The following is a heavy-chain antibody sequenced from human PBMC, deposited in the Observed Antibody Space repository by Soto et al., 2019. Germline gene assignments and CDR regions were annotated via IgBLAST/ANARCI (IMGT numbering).Heavy chain of an antibody. D-gene: IGHD3-22*01. V-gene: IGHV1-58*01. CDR1: GFTFTSSA. J-gene: IGHJ4*02. CDR2: IVVGSGNT. Sequence: SVKVSCKASGFTFTSSAVQWVRQARGQRLEWIGWIVVGSGNTNYAQKFQERVTITRDMSTSTAYMELSSLRSEDTAVYYFVAGPPLYDRRGYLAYWAQRTLVTVSS. CDR3: VAGPPLYDRRGYLAY.